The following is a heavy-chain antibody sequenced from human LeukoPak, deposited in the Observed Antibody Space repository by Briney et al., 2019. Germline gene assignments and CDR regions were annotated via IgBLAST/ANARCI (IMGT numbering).Heavy chain of an antibody. J-gene: IGHJ6*02. CDR1: GGSISSSSYY. CDR2: INHSGST. D-gene: IGHD1-26*01. V-gene: IGHV4-39*07. CDR3: ARVTVGATHTGVVYYGMDV. Sequence: PSETLSLTCTVSGGSISSSSYYWGWIRQPPGKGLEWIGEINHSGSTKYNPSLKRRVTVALDTSKNQFSLRLSSVTAADTAVYFCARVTVGATHTGVVYYGMDVWGQGTTVTVSS.